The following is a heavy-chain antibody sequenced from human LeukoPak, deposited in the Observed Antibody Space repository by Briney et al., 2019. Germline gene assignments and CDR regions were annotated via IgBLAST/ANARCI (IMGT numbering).Heavy chain of an antibody. CDR2: ISSSGGTI. V-gene: IGHV3-48*01. CDR1: GFTFSSYS. CDR3: ARGLEVGYGDYFDY. D-gene: IGHD4-17*01. J-gene: IGHJ4*02. Sequence: GGSLRLSCAASGFTFSSYSMNWVRQAPGKGLEWVSYISSSGGTIYYADSVKGRFTISRDNAKNSLYLQMNSLRAEDTAVYYCARGLEVGYGDYFDYWGQGTLVTVSS.